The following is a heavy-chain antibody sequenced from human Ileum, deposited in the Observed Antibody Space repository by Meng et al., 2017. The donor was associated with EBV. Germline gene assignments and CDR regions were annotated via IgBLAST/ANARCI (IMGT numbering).Heavy chain of an antibody. CDR2: IYNSGST. D-gene: IGHD6-19*01. Sequence: QVQLQQSGPGLVKPSETLVLTCSVSGGSVSSGGNYWSWIRQPPGKGLEWIGYIYNSGSTNYNPSLKSRVTISVDTSKNQFSLKLSSVTAADTAVYYCARDGYSSGSDWGQGTLVTVSS. J-gene: IGHJ4*02. CDR3: ARDGYSSGSD. V-gene: IGHV4-61*08. CDR1: GGSVSSGGNY.